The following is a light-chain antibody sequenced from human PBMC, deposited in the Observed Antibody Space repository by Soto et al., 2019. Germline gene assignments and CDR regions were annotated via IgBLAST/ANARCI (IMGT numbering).Light chain of an antibody. V-gene: IGLV2-14*01. CDR1: SSDVGGYNY. CDR2: EVS. Sequence: QSALTQPASVSGSPGQSITISCTGTSSDVGGYNYVSWYQQHPGKAPKLMIYEVSNRPSGVSHHFSGSKSGNTASLTISGLQAEDEADYYCSSYTYSSTPYVFGTGTKVTVL. CDR3: SSYTYSSTPYV. J-gene: IGLJ1*01.